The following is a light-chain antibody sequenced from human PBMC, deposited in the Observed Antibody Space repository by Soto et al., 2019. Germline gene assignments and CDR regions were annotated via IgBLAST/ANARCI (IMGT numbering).Light chain of an antibody. V-gene: IGLV2-14*02. CDR2: DVS. CDR1: SSDVGSYNL. Sequence: QSALTQPASVSGSPGQSITISCTGTSSDVGSYNLVSWYQQHPGKAPKLIIYDVSHRPSGVSYRFSGSKSGNTASLTISAPRAEDEAVYYCSSYTTTPTLYVFATGTKVT. CDR3: SSYTTTPTLYV. J-gene: IGLJ1*01.